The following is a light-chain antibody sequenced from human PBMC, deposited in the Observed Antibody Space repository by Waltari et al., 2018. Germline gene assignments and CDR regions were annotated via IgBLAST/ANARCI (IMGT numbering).Light chain of an antibody. CDR2: DVR. Sequence: QSALTQPRSVFGSPGQSVTISCTGTSSDVGGYDYVSWYQQHPGKAPKLMIYDVRERPSGVPDRFSASKSGNTASLTISGLQAEDEADYYCCSYAGTYTLFGGGTKLTVL. CDR1: SSDVGGYDY. J-gene: IGLJ2*01. V-gene: IGLV2-11*01. CDR3: CSYAGTYTL.